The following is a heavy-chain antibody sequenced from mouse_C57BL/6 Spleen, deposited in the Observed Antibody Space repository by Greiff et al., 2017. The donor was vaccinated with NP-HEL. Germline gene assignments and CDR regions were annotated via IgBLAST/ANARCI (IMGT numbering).Heavy chain of an antibody. CDR1: GYAFTNYL. V-gene: IGHV1-54*01. CDR2: INPGSGGT. D-gene: IGHD2-1*01. CDR3: ARSGGNYDWYFDV. J-gene: IGHJ1*03. Sequence: QVQLQQSGAELVRPGPSVKVSCKASGYAFTNYLIEWVKQRPGQGLEWIGVINPGSGGTNYNEKFKGKATLTADKSSSTAYMQLSSLTSEDSAVYFCARSGGNYDWYFDVWGTGTTVTVSS.